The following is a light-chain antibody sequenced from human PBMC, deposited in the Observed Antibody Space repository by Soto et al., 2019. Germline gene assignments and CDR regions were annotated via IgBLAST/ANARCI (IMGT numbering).Light chain of an antibody. V-gene: IGKV3-11*01. Sequence: VLTQSPATLSLSPWERATLSCRTSLSVSVYLDWYQQKPGQAPRLLISDASNRATGIPARFSGSGSGTDFTLTISSLEPEDFAVYYCHQRQYWPPITFGQGTRLEIK. CDR2: DAS. CDR3: HQRQYWPPIT. J-gene: IGKJ5*01. CDR1: LSVSVY.